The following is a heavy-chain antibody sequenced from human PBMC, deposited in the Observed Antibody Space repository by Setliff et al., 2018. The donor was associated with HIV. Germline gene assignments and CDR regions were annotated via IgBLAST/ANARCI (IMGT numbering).Heavy chain of an antibody. CDR3: ARGGRSTVATWAWFDP. V-gene: IGHV4-39*07. J-gene: IGHJ5*02. Sequence: SETLSLTCTVSAGSIRSSTYYWAWIRQPPGKGLEWIGTIYYSGSTYYNPSLKSRATISGDTTKNQFSLKLTSVTAADTAVYYCARGGRSTVATWAWFDPWGQGTLVTVSS. D-gene: IGHD4-4*01. CDR1: AGSIRSSTYY. CDR2: IYYSGST.